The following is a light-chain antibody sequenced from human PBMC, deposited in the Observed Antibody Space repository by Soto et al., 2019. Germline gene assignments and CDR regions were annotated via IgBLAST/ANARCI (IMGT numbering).Light chain of an antibody. CDR1: QSIVTY. Sequence: DTQVTQSPSFLSASVGDRVSITCRASQSIVTYLNWYLQKPGKAPKLLIYAASNLQSGVPSRFSGSGSGTDFTLTISSLQPEDFATYFCQQSYSTPPWTFGQGTKVDIK. J-gene: IGKJ1*01. CDR2: AAS. CDR3: QQSYSTPPWT. V-gene: IGKV1-39*01.